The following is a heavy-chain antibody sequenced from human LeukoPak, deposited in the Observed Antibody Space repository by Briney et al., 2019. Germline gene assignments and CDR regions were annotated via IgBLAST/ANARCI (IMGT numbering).Heavy chain of an antibody. CDR3: ARSPLNYDYVWGSYRSDAFDI. V-gene: IGHV4-30-2*01. CDR2: IYHSGST. Sequence: SETLSLTCAVSGGSISSGGYSWSWIRQPPGKGLEWIGYIYHSGSTYYNPSLKSRVTISVDRSKNQFSLKLSSVTAADTAVYYCARSPLNYDYVWGSYRSDAFDIWGHGTMVTVSS. J-gene: IGHJ3*02. CDR1: GGSISSGGYS. D-gene: IGHD3-16*02.